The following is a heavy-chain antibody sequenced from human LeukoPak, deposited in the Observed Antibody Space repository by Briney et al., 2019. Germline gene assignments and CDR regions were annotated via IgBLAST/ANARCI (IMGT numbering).Heavy chain of an antibody. D-gene: IGHD3-3*01. J-gene: IGHJ4*02. V-gene: IGHV3-48*01. Sequence: PGGSLRLSCAASGFTFSTYNMNWVRQAPGKGLEWVSSISSGGSLIYYADSVKGRFTISRGNAKNSLYLQMNSLRAEDTAVYYCARDMVAISGVVTYDYWGQGTLVTVSS. CDR1: GFTFSTYN. CDR3: ARDMVAISGVVTYDY. CDR2: ISSGGSLI.